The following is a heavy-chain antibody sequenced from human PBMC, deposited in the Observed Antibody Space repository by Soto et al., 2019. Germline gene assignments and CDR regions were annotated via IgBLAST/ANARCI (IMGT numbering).Heavy chain of an antibody. V-gene: IGHV4-31*11. CDR1: GASVTRAGSY. D-gene: IGHD4-17*01. CDR3: ATRTTVTTFDY. J-gene: IGHJ4*02. CDR2: IYFDGTT. Sequence: QVQLQESGPGLVKPSQTLSLTCDVSGASVTRAGSYWGWIRQRPGQGLEWIGYIYFDGTTYYNPSLKSRVIISADTSRNQFSPSLRFLTAADTAVYYCATRTTVTTFDYWGQGTLVTVSS.